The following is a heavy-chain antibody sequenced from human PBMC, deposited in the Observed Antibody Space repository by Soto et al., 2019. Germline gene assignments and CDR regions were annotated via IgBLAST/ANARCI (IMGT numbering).Heavy chain of an antibody. CDR2: ISGSGSST. J-gene: IGHJ6*02. Sequence: EVQLLESGGGLVQPGGSLRLSCEASGFTFSTYGMSWVRQAPGKGLEWVSGISGSGSSTYYANSVQGRFTISRDNSKSTLYLQMNSLRGEDTATYKCARRGIASRYYYDIDVWGQGTTVTVSS. CDR1: GFTFSTYG. CDR3: ARRGIASRYYYDIDV. V-gene: IGHV3-23*01. D-gene: IGHD3-10*01.